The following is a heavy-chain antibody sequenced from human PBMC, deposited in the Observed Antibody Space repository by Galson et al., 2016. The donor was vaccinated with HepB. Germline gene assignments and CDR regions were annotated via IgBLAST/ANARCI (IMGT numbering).Heavy chain of an antibody. CDR1: GDSISSSGW. CDR3: AKLINRYCSSSTCSDHDITWFDP. V-gene: IGHV4-4*02. J-gene: IGHJ5*02. Sequence: SETLSLTCAVPGDSISSSGWWSWVRQPPGKGLEWIGEIFQTGTTNYNISLKSRVTISVDKSRNQFSLKMNSVTAADTAVSYCAKLINRYCSSSTCSDHDITWFDPWGQGTRVTVSS. CDR2: IFQTGTT. D-gene: IGHD2-2*01.